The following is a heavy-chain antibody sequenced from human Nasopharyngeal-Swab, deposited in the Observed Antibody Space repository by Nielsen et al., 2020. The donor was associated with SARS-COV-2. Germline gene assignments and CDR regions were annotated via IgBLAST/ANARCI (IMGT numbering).Heavy chain of an antibody. Sequence: GESLKISCVVSGFTFEDYAMHWVRQAPGKGLEWVAVISYDGSNKYYADSVKGRFTISRDNSKNTLYLQMNSLRAADTAVYYCARDGPSTYYYYGMDVWGQGTTVTVSS. CDR1: GFTFEDYA. D-gene: IGHD5/OR15-5a*01. CDR2: ISYDGSNK. J-gene: IGHJ6*02. V-gene: IGHV3-30*04. CDR3: ARDGPSTYYYYGMDV.